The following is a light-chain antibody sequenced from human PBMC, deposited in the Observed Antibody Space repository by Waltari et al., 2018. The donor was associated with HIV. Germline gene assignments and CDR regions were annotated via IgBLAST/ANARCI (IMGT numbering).Light chain of an antibody. CDR2: RGN. V-gene: IGLV10-54*04. CDR1: KNNVGFPG. Sequence: QAGLTQPPSVSKALGQTATLTCTGDKNNVGFPGAAWLKHHQGHPPKLLSYRGNNRPSGVPGRFSASTSGKTASLNITGLQADDEADYFCSSWDTRLNGWVFGGGTHLTVL. J-gene: IGLJ3*02. CDR3: SSWDTRLNGWV.